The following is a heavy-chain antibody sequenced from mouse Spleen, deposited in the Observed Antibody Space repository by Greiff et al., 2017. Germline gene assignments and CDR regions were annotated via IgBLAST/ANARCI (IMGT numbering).Heavy chain of an antibody. V-gene: IGHV5-9*04. CDR1: GFTFSSYT. CDR3: ARRGGDSWFAY. CDR2: ISSGGGNT. J-gene: IGHJ3*01. D-gene: IGHD2-13*01. Sequence: EVKLVESGGGLVKPGGSLKLSCAASGFTFSSYTMSWVRQTPAKRLEWVATISSGGGNTYYPDSVKGRFTISRDNARNTLYLQMSSLRSEDTAMYYCARRGGDSWFAYWGQGTLVTVSA.